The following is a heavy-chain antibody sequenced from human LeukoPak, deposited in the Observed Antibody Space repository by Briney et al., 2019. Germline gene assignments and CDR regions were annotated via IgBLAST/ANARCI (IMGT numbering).Heavy chain of an antibody. CDR3: ARRYYYGSGSYYNPRQNNWFDP. D-gene: IGHD3-10*01. J-gene: IGHJ5*02. V-gene: IGHV4-34*01. CDR2: INHSGRT. CDR1: GGSFSGYY. Sequence: PSETLSLTCAVYGGSFSGYYWSWIRQPPGKGLEWIGEINHSGRTNYNPSLKSRVTISVDTSKNQFSLKLSSVTAADTAVYYCARRYYYGSGSYYNPRQNNWFDPWGQGTLVTVSS.